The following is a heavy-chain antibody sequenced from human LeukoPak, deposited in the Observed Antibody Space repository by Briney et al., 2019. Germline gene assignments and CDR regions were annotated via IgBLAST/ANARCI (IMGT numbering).Heavy chain of an antibody. Sequence: ASVKVSCKASGYTFTSYDINWVRQATGQGLEWMGWMNPNSGNTGYAQKFQGRDTMTRNTSISTAYMELSSLRSEDTAVYYCARSGSTLISWFDPWGQGTLVTVSS. J-gene: IGHJ5*02. V-gene: IGHV1-8*01. CDR2: MNPNSGNT. D-gene: IGHD2-2*01. CDR3: ARSGSTLISWFDP. CDR1: GYTFTSYD.